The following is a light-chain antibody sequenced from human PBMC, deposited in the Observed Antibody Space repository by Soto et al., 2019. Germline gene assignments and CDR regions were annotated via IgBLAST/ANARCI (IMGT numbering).Light chain of an antibody. V-gene: IGLV2-14*03. CDR2: GVT. CDR1: HNDIGTYDY. CDR3: SSFTSNRIYV. Sequence: QSVLTQPTSVSGSPGQSITISCTGNHNDIGTYDYVSWYQQHPGRAPRLLIHGVTTRPSGISDRFSASKSVLTASLTISGLQTEDEADYYCSSFTSNRIYVFGPGTKVTVL. J-gene: IGLJ1*01.